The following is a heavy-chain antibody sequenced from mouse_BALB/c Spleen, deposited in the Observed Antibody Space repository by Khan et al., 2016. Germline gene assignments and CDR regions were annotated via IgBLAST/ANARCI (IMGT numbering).Heavy chain of an antibody. D-gene: IGHD2-4*01. Sequence: VQLQQSDPDLVKPGASVKISCKASGYSFTAYYMYWVKQSHGKSLEWIGRINPNNGATTFNQKFKGKAILTVDKSSTTAYMELRSLASEDSAVYYCAGDDYVYWGQGTTLTVSS. J-gene: IGHJ2*01. CDR1: GYSFTAYY. CDR2: INPNNGAT. CDR3: AGDDYVY. V-gene: IGHV1-18*01.